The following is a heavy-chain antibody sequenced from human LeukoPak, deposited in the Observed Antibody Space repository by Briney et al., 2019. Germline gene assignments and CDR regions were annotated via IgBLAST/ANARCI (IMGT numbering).Heavy chain of an antibody. Sequence: PGGSLRLXCVVSGFTFSSHAMCWVRQAPGRGLEWVSSIDISGDSTSYADSVKGRFTISRDNSKDTLLLQMDSLRAEDSAIYYCANEIRPNDYWGQGTLVTVSS. V-gene: IGHV3-23*05. D-gene: IGHD4/OR15-4a*01. CDR3: ANEIRPNDY. CDR1: GFTFSSHA. CDR2: IDISGDST. J-gene: IGHJ4*02.